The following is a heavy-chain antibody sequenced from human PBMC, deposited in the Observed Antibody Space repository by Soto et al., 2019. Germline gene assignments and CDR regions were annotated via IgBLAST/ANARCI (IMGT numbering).Heavy chain of an antibody. V-gene: IGHV6-1*01. CDR2: TYYRSKWYN. CDR3: AYTYCSGGSCYRNWFDP. Sequence: SQTLSLTCAISGDSVSSNSAAWHWIRQSPSRGLEWLGRTYYRSKWYNDYAVSVKSRITINPDTSKNQFSLQLNSVTPEDTAVYYCAYTYCSGGSCYRNWFDPWGQGTLVTVSS. CDR1: GDSVSSNSAA. J-gene: IGHJ5*02. D-gene: IGHD2-15*01.